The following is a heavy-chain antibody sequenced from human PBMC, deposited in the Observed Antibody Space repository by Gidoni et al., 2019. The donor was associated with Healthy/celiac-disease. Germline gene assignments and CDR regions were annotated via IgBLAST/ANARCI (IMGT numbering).Heavy chain of an antibody. CDR1: GGTFSSYA. V-gene: IGHV1-69*01. D-gene: IGHD2-2*01. Sequence: QVQLVQSGAEVKKPGSSVKVSCKASGGTFSSYAISGVRQAPGQGLEWMGGIIPIFGTANYAQKFQGRVTITADESTSTAYMELSSLRSEDTAVYYCARDVVVPAALARYYYGMDVWGKGTTVTVSS. CDR3: ARDVVVPAALARYYYGMDV. J-gene: IGHJ6*04. CDR2: IIPIFGTA.